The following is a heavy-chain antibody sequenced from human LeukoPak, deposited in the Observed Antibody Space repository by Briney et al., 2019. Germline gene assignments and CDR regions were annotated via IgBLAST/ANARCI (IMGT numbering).Heavy chain of an antibody. CDR3: ARDFSYGVKGAFEY. Sequence: PGGSLRLSCAASGFTFSRFGMHWVRQPPGKGLECVAFLRYDGSDKEYAESVKGRFIISRDNSKNTLYVQMDSLRIEDTGVYFCARDFSYGVKGAFEYWGQGTLVTVSS. D-gene: IGHD3-10*01. CDR2: LRYDGSDK. CDR1: GFTFSRFG. V-gene: IGHV3-30*02. J-gene: IGHJ4*02.